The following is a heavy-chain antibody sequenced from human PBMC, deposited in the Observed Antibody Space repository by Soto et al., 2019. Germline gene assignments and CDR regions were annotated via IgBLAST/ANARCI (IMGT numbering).Heavy chain of an antibody. CDR3: ARVPPPPYYDFWSGAYWFDP. V-gene: IGHV1-18*01. J-gene: IGHJ5*02. D-gene: IGHD3-3*01. CDR2: ISAYNGNT. CDR1: GYTFTSYG. Sequence: ASVKVACKASGYTFTSYGISWGRQAPGQGLEWMGWISAYNGNTNYAQKLQGRVTMTTDTSTSTAYMELRSLRSDDTAVYYCARVPPPPYYDFWSGAYWFDPWGRG.